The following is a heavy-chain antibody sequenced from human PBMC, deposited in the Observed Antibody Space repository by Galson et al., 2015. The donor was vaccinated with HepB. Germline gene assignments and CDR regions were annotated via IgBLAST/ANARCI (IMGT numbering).Heavy chain of an antibody. CDR2: IIPISGTA. J-gene: IGHJ1*01. D-gene: IGHD3/OR15-3a*01. CDR1: GGTYNRYS. Sequence: SVKVSCKASGGTYNRYSMNWVRQAPGQGLEWMGGIIPISGTANYAQKFQGRVTITADESTSTAYMEVSRLSSEDTAVYYCARVAGTGYLLFQQWGQGTLIIVSS. CDR3: ARVAGTGYLLFQQ. V-gene: IGHV1-69*13.